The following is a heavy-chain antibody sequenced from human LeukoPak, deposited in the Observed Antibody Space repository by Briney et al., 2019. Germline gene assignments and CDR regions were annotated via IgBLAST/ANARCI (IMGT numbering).Heavy chain of an antibody. J-gene: IGHJ4*02. CDR2: VFYTGAT. V-gene: IGHV4-59*08. CDR1: GGSISAYY. Sequence: ARTLSLTCTVSGGSISAYYWSWIRQPPGKGLEWIGDVFYTGATHCNPSLESRVTISVDTFKNQFSLNLTSVTAADAAVYYCARLTRHYFVFWGRGTPVAVS. CDR3: ARLTRHYFVF.